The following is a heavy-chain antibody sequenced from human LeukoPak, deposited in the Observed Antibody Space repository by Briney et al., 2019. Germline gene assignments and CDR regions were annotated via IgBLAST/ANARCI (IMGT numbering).Heavy chain of an antibody. V-gene: IGHV3-21*01. CDR3: ARDEYSSSWCLDY. CDR1: GFTFSSYS. Sequence: PGGSLRLSCAASGFTFSSYSMNWVRQAPGKGLEWVSSISSSSSYIYYADSVKGRFTISRDNAKNSLYLQMNSLRAEDTAVYYCARDEYSSSWCLDYWGQGTLVTVSS. CDR2: ISSSSSYI. J-gene: IGHJ4*02. D-gene: IGHD6-6*01.